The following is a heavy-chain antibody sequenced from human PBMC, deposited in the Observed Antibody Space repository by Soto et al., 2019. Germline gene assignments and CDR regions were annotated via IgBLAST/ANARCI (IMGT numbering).Heavy chain of an antibody. CDR2: ISYDGSNK. D-gene: IGHD3-22*01. V-gene: IGHV3-30-3*01. Sequence: QVQLVESGGGVVQPGRSLRLSCAASGFTFSSYAMHWVRQAPGKGLEWVAVISYDGSNKYYADSVKGRFTISRDNSKNTVYLQMNSLRAEDTAVYYCARDRRYYYDNRGPLDYWGQGTLVTVSS. CDR3: ARDRRYYYDNRGPLDY. CDR1: GFTFSSYA. J-gene: IGHJ4*02.